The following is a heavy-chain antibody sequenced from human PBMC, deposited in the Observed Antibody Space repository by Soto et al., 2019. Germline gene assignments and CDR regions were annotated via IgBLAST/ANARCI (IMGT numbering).Heavy chain of an antibody. CDR2: IYYSGNT. V-gene: IGHV4-31*03. CDR3: ARDPSYGDYSYYGMDV. Sequence: QVQLQESGPGLVKPSQTLSLTCTVSGASINGGGYYWSWIRQHPGKGLEWIGSIYYSGNTYYSPSLKSRVTISDDTSKNHFSLRLTSVTAADTAVYYCARDPSYGDYSYYGMDVWGQGTTITVSS. J-gene: IGHJ6*02. CDR1: GASINGGGYY. D-gene: IGHD4-17*01.